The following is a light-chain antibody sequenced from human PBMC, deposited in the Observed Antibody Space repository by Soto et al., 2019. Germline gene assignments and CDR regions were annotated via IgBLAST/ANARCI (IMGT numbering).Light chain of an antibody. V-gene: IGKV3-20*01. J-gene: IGKJ1*01. CDR3: QQYGTSPWT. CDR2: AAS. Sequence: EIVLTQSPGTLSLSPGERATLSCRASQSVGDNYLGWFQQKPGQAPSLLIFAASRRASGIPARFSGSGSGSDFALTNSRLEPEDFAVYYCQQYGTSPWTFGQGTKVEIK. CDR1: QSVGDNY.